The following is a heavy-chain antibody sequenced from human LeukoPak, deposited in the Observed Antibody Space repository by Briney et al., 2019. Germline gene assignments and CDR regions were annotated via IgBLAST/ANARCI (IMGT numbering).Heavy chain of an antibody. CDR2: IYPNASDT. CDR3: ALSSGAYNSAGYFDY. CDR1: GYSFTNYW. Sequence: GDSLKISCKGPGYSFTNYWIGWVRQMPGKGLEWMGIIYPNASDTRYSPSFRGQVTISADKSITTAYLQWNSLKASDTAMYYCALSSGAYNSAGYFDYWGQGALVTVSS. J-gene: IGHJ4*02. V-gene: IGHV5-51*01. D-gene: IGHD2-15*01.